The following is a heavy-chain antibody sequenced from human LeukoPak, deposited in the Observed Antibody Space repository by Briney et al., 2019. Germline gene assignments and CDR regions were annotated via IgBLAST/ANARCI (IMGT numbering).Heavy chain of an antibody. D-gene: IGHD6-13*01. CDR2: ISSSSHI. J-gene: IGHJ4*02. Sequence: GGSLRLSCAASGFTFSSYSMNWVRQAPGKGLEWVSSISSSSHIYYADSVKGRFTISRDNAKNSLYLQMNSLRAEDTAVYYCARDLPGIAAAGPFDYWGQGTLVTVSS. CDR3: ARDLPGIAAAGPFDY. CDR1: GFTFSSYS. V-gene: IGHV3-21*01.